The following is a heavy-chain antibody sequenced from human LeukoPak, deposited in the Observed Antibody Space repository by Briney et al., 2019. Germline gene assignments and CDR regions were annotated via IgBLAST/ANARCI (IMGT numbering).Heavy chain of an antibody. CDR1: GGSFSGYY. CDR3: ARGRGSGYYYVVYYFDY. J-gene: IGHJ4*02. CDR2: INHSGST. D-gene: IGHD3-22*01. V-gene: IGHV4-34*01. Sequence: PSETLSLTCAVYGGSFSGYYWSWIRQPPGKGLEWIGEINHSGSTNYNPSLKSRVTISVDTSKNQFSLKLSSATAADTAVYYCARGRGSGYYYVVYYFDYWGQGTLVTVSS.